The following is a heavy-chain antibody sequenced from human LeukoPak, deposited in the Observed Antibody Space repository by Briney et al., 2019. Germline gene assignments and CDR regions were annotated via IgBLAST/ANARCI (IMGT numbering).Heavy chain of an antibody. J-gene: IGHJ4*02. CDR1: GFTFSSYS. CDR3: ARRYCTNGVCHFDY. CDR2: ISSSSSYI. V-gene: IGHV3-21*01. Sequence: GGSLRLSCAASGFTFSSYSMNWVRQAPGEGLEWVSSISSSSSYIYYADSVEGRFTISRDNAKNSLYLQMNSLRAEDSAVYYCARRYCTNGVCHFDYWGQGTLVTVSS. D-gene: IGHD2-8*01.